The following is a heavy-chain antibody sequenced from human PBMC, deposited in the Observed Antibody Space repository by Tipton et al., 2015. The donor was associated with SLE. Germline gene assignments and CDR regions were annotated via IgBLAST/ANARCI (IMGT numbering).Heavy chain of an antibody. CDR2: INHSGST. J-gene: IGHJ6*03. Sequence: TLSLTCAVYGGSFSAYYWTWIRQPPGKGLEWIGEINHSGSTNYNPSFKSRVTISVDTSKNQFSLKLSSVTAADTAVYYCARVAGEGYDSSGYYQNYYYYLDVWGKGTTVAVSS. CDR3: ARVAGEGYDSSGYYQNYYYYLDV. CDR1: GGSFSAYY. V-gene: IGHV4-34*01. D-gene: IGHD3-22*01.